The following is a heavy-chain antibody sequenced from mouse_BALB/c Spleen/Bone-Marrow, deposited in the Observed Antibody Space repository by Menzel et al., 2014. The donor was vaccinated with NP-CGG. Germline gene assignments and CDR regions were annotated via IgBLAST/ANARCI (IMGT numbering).Heavy chain of an antibody. V-gene: IGHV4-1*02. CDR2: INPDSSTI. CDR3: ARLNYYGNLFV. CDR1: GFDFSRYW. D-gene: IGHD1-1*01. Sequence: ESGGGLVQPGGSLKLSCAAPGFDFSRYWMSWVRQAPGKGLEWIGEINPDSSTINYTPSLKDKFIISRDNAKNTLYLQMSKVRSEDTALYYCARLNYYGNLFVWGAGTTVTVSS. J-gene: IGHJ1*01.